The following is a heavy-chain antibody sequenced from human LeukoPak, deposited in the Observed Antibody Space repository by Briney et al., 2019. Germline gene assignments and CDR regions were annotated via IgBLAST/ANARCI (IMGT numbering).Heavy chain of an antibody. CDR3: VRNSSGYYYDYYYYGMDV. CDR1: GFTFSSYE. Sequence: PGGSLRLSCAASGFTFSSYEMNWVRQAPGKGLEWVSYISSSGSTIYYADSVKGRFTISRDNAKNSLYLQMNSLRAEDTAVYYCVRNSSGYYYDYYYYGMDVWGQGTTVTVSS. D-gene: IGHD3-22*01. V-gene: IGHV3-48*03. CDR2: ISSSGSTI. J-gene: IGHJ6*02.